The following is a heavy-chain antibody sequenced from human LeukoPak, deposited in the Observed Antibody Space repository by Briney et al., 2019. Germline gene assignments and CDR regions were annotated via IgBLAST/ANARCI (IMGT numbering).Heavy chain of an antibody. J-gene: IGHJ5*02. V-gene: IGHV3-30*02. CDR1: GFTLSSYA. Sequence: HPGRSLRLSCAASGFTLSSYAMHGVRQAPGKGLEWVAFIRSDGTSQYYAGSVKGRFTISRDNSKNTLYLQMSSLRPEDTAVYYCAKDRDLASWGQGTLVTVSS. CDR2: IRSDGTSQ. CDR3: AKDRDLAS.